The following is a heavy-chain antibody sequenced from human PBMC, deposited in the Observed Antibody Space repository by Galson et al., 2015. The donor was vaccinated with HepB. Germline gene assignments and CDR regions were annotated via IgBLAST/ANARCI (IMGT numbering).Heavy chain of an antibody. Sequence: WTWIRQPAGKGLEWIGRIFSSGRTTYNPSLNSRVTMSVDTFRNQFSLKMTSMTAADTAVYFCARNRGGDSWDDAFDIWGQGTKVTVSS. J-gene: IGHJ3*02. V-gene: IGHV4-4*07. D-gene: IGHD2-21*02. CDR3: ARNRGGDSWDDAFDI. CDR2: IFSSGRT.